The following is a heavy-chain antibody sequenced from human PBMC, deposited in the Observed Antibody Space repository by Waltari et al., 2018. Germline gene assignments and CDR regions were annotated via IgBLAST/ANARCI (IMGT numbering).Heavy chain of an antibody. V-gene: IGHV3-74*01. CDR2: VNNDGTTT. CDR3: GTLEAVAS. Sequence: EVQVVESGGGLVQPGGSLRLYCTASGGTFSPHWVHWVRQIPGKGLWWVSGVNNDGTTTRFADPVKGRFTISRDNARNAVHLQMNSLRAEDTAVYFCGTLEAVASWGQGTLVTVSS. J-gene: IGHJ5*02. CDR1: GGTFSPHW.